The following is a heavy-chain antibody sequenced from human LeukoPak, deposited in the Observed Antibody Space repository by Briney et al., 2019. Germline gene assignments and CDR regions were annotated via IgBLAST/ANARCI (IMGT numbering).Heavy chain of an antibody. Sequence: GGSLRLSCAASQFTFTDYTMNWVRRAPGKGLEWVSSISTRSDYIYYAESVKGRFTISRDNAKNSLYLQMNSLRAEDTAVYYCARYVYGVVTSFDYWGQGTLVTVSS. CDR2: ISTRSDYI. CDR1: QFTFTDYT. CDR3: ARYVYGVVTSFDY. D-gene: IGHD3-3*01. V-gene: IGHV3-21*01. J-gene: IGHJ4*02.